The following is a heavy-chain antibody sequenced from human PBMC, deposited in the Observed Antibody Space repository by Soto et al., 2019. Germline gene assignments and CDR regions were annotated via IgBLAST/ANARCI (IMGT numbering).Heavy chain of an antibody. CDR2: IRNDGSNE. V-gene: IGHV3-33*01. D-gene: IGHD1-26*01. CDR1: GFPFYGFG. Sequence: QGQLVESGGGVVQPGRSLRLSCAASGFPFYGFGMHWVRQAPGKGLEWVASIRNDGSNEDYADSVKGRFTISRDNSKDTQYLQMDSMGAEDTAVYSCVRDGVGGTPFWGYFDDWGQGTLVTVSS. CDR3: VRDGVGGTPFWGYFDD. J-gene: IGHJ4*02.